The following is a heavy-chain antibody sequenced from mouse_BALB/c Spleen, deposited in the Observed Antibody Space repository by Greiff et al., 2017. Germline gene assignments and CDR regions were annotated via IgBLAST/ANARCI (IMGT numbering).Heavy chain of an antibody. CDR2: INSNGGST. V-gene: IGHV5-6-3*01. CDR3: AREVSGTRAMGY. J-gene: IGHJ4*01. D-gene: IGHD6-2*01. Sequence: EVQLVESGGGLVQPGGSLKLSCAASGFTFSSYGMSWVRQTPDKRLELVATINSNGGSTYYPDSVKGRFTISRDNAKNTLYLQMSSLKSEDTAMYYCAREVSGTRAMGYWGRGTSVTVSS. CDR1: GFTFSSYG.